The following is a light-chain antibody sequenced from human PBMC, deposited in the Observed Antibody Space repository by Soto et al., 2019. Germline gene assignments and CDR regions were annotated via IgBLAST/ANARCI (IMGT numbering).Light chain of an antibody. CDR1: SSDVGSHNT. Sequence: QSALTQPASVSGSPGQSITIPCTGTSSDVGSHNTVSWYQQHPGEAPKLMIYDVTNRPSGVSYRFSGSKSGNTASLTISGLQAEDEADYYCSSYRSSNTPVVFGGGTKVTVL. J-gene: IGLJ2*01. CDR3: SSYRSSNTPVV. CDR2: DVT. V-gene: IGLV2-14*01.